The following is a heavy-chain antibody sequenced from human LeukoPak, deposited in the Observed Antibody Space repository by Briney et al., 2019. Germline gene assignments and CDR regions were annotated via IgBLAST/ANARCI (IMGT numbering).Heavy chain of an antibody. CDR2: IYTSGST. Sequence: PSETPSLTCTVSGGSISSYYWSWIRQPAGKGLEWIGRIYTSGSTNYNPSLKSRVTISVDKSKNQFSLKLSSVTAADTAVYYCARAPDYGDYLNWFDPWGQGTLVTVSS. V-gene: IGHV4-4*07. CDR3: ARAPDYGDYLNWFDP. CDR1: GGSISSYY. D-gene: IGHD4-17*01. J-gene: IGHJ5*02.